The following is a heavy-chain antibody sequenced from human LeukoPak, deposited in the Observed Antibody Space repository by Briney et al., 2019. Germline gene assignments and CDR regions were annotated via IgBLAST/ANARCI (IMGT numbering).Heavy chain of an antibody. CDR1: GSTFDDYG. D-gene: IGHD6-19*01. Sequence: GGSLRLSSAASGSTFDDYGMSWVRQAPGKGLEWVSGINWNGGSTGYADSVKGRFTISRDNAKNSLYLQMNSLRAEDTALYYCARDVGSGWYLFDYWGQGTLVTVSS. J-gene: IGHJ4*02. CDR3: ARDVGSGWYLFDY. V-gene: IGHV3-20*04. CDR2: INWNGGST.